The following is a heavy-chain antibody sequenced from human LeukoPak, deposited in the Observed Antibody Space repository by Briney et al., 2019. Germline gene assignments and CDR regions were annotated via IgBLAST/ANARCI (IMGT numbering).Heavy chain of an antibody. V-gene: IGHV1-18*01. CDR2: TSAYNGNT. J-gene: IGHJ6*02. CDR3: ARDGYYDFWSGYSLANKGIMDV. D-gene: IGHD3-3*01. CDR1: GYSFTSYG. Sequence: ASGKVSCKASGYSFTSYGIGWVRQATGQWLEWMGWTSAYNGNTNYAQKLQGRVTMTTDTSTSTAYMELRSLRSDDTAVYYCARDGYYDFWSGYSLANKGIMDVWGQGTTVTVSS.